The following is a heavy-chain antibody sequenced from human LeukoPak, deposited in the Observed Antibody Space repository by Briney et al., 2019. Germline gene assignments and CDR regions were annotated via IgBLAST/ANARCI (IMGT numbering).Heavy chain of an antibody. D-gene: IGHD4-11*01. CDR1: AFTFSSYT. CDR3: AKQDYPPDFDS. V-gene: IGHV3-23*01. CDR2: INVGGGRTDYT. J-gene: IGHJ4*02. Sequence: VGSLRLSCSASAFTFSSYTMSWGRHAPGKGLESVSAINVGGGRTDYTYYADSVKGRFTISRDNSKSALYLQMDRRSEEDTVVYYCAKQDYPPDFDSWGQGTLVTVSS.